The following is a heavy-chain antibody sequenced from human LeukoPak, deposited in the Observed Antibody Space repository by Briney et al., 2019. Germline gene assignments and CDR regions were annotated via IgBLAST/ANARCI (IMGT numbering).Heavy chain of an antibody. D-gene: IGHD6-13*01. CDR1: GITFSSYG. Sequence: GGSLRPSCAAAGITFSSYGQHLVRPGPGKGVGLVAFIRNDGSHKYYADSVKGRFTISRDNSKNTLYLQMNSLRADDTAVYYCAKAGGSSWDPFDYWGQGTLVTVSS. J-gene: IGHJ4*02. CDR2: IRNDGSHK. CDR3: AKAGGSSWDPFDY. V-gene: IGHV3-30*02.